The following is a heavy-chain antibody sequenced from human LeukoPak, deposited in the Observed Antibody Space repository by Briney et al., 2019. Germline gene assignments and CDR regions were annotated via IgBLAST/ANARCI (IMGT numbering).Heavy chain of an antibody. CDR1: GGTFSSYA. J-gene: IGHJ6*02. Sequence: ASVKVSCKASGGTFSSYAISWVRQAPGQGLEWIGGIIPIFRTANYAQKFQGRVTTTADESTSTAYMELSGLRSEDTAVYYCARGSRFYYDNSGYLPWYYYAMDVWGQGTTVTVSS. CDR2: IIPIFRTA. D-gene: IGHD3-22*01. CDR3: ARGSRFYYDNSGYLPWYYYAMDV. V-gene: IGHV1-69*13.